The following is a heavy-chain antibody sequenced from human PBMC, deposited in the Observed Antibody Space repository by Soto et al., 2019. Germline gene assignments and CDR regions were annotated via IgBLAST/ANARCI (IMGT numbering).Heavy chain of an antibody. CDR3: ARDDGGRRVAARTVGAY. CDR2: INHSGST. V-gene: IGHV4-34*01. J-gene: IGHJ4*02. D-gene: IGHD6-6*01. Sequence: SETLSLTCAVYGGSFSGYYWSWIRQPPGKGLEWIGEINHSGSTNYNPSLKSRVTISVDTSKNQFSLKLSSVTAADTAVYYCARDDGGRRVAARTVGAYWGQGTLVTVSS. CDR1: GGSFSGYY.